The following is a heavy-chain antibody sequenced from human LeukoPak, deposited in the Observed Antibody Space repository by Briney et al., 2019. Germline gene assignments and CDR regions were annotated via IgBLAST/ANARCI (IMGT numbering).Heavy chain of an antibody. Sequence: GASVKVSCKASGGTFSSYAISWVRQAPGQGLEWMGGIIPIFGTANYAQKFQGRVTITADESTSTAYMELSSLRSEDTAVYYCAREGMGTTFSAWFDPWGQGTLVTVSS. J-gene: IGHJ5*02. D-gene: IGHD1-7*01. V-gene: IGHV1-69*13. CDR2: IIPIFGTA. CDR3: AREGMGTTFSAWFDP. CDR1: GGTFSSYA.